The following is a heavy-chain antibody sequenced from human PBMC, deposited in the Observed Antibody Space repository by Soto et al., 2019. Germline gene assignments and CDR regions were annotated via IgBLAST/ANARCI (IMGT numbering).Heavy chain of an antibody. CDR2: ITDNGGTT. CDR1: GFTFSSYA. CDR3: AKRAGSSWGDLDY. V-gene: IGHV3-23*01. Sequence: EVQLLESGGGLVQPGGSLRLSCEASGFTFSSYAMSWVRQAPGKGLEWVSAITDNGGTTYYADSVKGRFTISRDNAKDTLYLQMNSLRAEATAVYYCAKRAGSSWGDLDYWGQGTLVIVSS. J-gene: IGHJ4*02. D-gene: IGHD6-13*01.